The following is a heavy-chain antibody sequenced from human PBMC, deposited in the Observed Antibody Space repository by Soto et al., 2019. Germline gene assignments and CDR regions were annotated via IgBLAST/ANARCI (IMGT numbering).Heavy chain of an antibody. CDR2: IIGSGGST. CDR3: AKDYPPHSYSSGWSPYYYYGMDV. CDR1: GFTFSSYA. J-gene: IGHJ6*02. Sequence: EVQLLESGGGWVQPGGSLRLSCAASGFTFSSYAMTWVRQAPGKGREWASAIIGSGGSTYYADSVKGRFTISRDNSKNTLYLQMNSLRAEDTAVYYCAKDYPPHSYSSGWSPYYYYGMDVWGQGTTVTVSS. V-gene: IGHV3-23*01. D-gene: IGHD6-19*01.